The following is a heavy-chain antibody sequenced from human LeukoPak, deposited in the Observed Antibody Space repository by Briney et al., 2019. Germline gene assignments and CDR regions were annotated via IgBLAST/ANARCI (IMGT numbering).Heavy chain of an antibody. V-gene: IGHV4-61*08. J-gene: IGHJ3*01. CDR3: ARPWIVGASLGAFDL. CDR2: VSYSGST. D-gene: IGHD1-26*01. Sequence: SETLSLTCTVTGGSVRSGGYYWSWIRQSPGRGLEWIAYVSYSGSTNYNPSLKSRVTISVDASKNQFSLKLSSVTAADTAGYFCARPWIVGASLGAFDLWGQGTMVTVSS. CDR1: GGSVRSGGYY.